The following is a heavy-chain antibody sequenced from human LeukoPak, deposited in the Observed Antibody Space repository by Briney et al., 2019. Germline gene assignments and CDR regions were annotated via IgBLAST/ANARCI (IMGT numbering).Heavy chain of an antibody. V-gene: IGHV4-61*02. CDR3: ARGLWDNGDGFDY. CDR1: GASTTSESYY. D-gene: IGHD4-17*01. Sequence: ASETLSLTCSVSGASTTSESYYWTWVRQPAGRGLEWIGRIYASGVTSYNPSLKTRLTISLDTSKNQISLRLNSVTAADTAVYYCARGLWDNGDGFDYWGQGTLVPVSS. CDR2: IYASGVT. J-gene: IGHJ4*02.